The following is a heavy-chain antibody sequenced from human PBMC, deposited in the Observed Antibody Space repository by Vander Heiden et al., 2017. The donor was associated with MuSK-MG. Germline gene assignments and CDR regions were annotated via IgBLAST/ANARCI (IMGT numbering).Heavy chain of an antibody. D-gene: IGHD3-3*01. V-gene: IGHV4-39*01. CDR1: GGSISSSSYY. J-gene: IGHJ5*02. CDR3: ARLYDFLDP. CDR2: IYYSGST. Sequence: QLQLQESGPGLVKPSETPSLTCTVPGGSISSSSYYWGWIRQPPGKGLEWIGSIYYSGSTYYNPSLKSRVTISVDTSKNQFSLKLSSVTAADTAVYYCARLYDFLDPWGQGTLVTVSS.